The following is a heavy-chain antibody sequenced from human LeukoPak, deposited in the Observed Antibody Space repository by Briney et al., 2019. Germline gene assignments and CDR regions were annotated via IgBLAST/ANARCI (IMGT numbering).Heavy chain of an antibody. CDR3: ASGNGGYYYYYMDV. Sequence: SVNVSCKASGGTFSSYAISWVRQAPGQGLEWMGGIIPIFGTANYAQKFQGRVTITTDESTSTAYMELSSLRSEDTAVYYCASGNGGYYYYYMDVWGKGTTVTVSS. CDR2: IIPIFGTA. J-gene: IGHJ6*03. D-gene: IGHD1-14*01. V-gene: IGHV1-69*05. CDR1: GGTFSSYA.